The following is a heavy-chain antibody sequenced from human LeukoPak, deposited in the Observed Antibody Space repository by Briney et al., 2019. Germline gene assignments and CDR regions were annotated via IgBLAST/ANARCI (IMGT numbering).Heavy chain of an antibody. CDR3: ARYAHEDYFDY. D-gene: IGHD2-2*01. V-gene: IGHV3-30*04. Sequence: GGSLRLSCAASGFTFSNYAIHWVRQAPGKGLEWVAVISYDGSNKYYADSVKGRFTISRDNSKNTLYLQMNSLRAEDTAVYYCARYAHEDYFDYWGQGTLVTVSS. J-gene: IGHJ4*02. CDR2: ISYDGSNK. CDR1: GFTFSNYA.